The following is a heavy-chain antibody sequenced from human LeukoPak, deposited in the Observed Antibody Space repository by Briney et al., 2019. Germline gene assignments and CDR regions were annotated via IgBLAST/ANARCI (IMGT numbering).Heavy chain of an antibody. J-gene: IGHJ4*02. CDR1: GFTVSSNY. Sequence: GGSLRLSCAASGFTVSSNYMSWVRQAPGMGLEWVSVIYSGGTTYYADSVKGRFTISRDNSKNTLHLQMNSLRAEDTAVYYCARDPQSSQQLVSYWGQGTLVTVSS. V-gene: IGHV3-66*01. D-gene: IGHD6-13*01. CDR2: IYSGGTT. CDR3: ARDPQSSQQLVSY.